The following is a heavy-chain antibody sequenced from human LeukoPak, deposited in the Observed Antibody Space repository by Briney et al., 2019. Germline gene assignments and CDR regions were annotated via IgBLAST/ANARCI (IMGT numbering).Heavy chain of an antibody. D-gene: IGHD4-17*01. CDR2: IYYSGST. V-gene: IGHV4-59*01. CDR1: GGSISSYY. Sequence: SETLSLTCTVSGGSISSYYWSWIRQPSGKGLEWIGNIYYSGSTNYNPSLKSRVTISVDTSKNQFSLKLSSVTAADTAVYYCARVGVTTKGFDYWGQGTLVTVSS. J-gene: IGHJ4*02. CDR3: ARVGVTTKGFDY.